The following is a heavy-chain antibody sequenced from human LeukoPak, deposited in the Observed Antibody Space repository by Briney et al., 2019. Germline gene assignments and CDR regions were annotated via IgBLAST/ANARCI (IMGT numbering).Heavy chain of an antibody. D-gene: IGHD6-19*01. CDR3: ARDRAGKGYFDY. Sequence: SETLSLTCAVSGYSISSGYYWGWIRQPPGKGLERIGSIYHSGSTYYNPSLKSRVTISVDTSKNQFSLKLSSVTAADTAVYYCARDRAGKGYFDYWGQGTLVTVSS. V-gene: IGHV4-38-2*02. J-gene: IGHJ4*02. CDR2: IYHSGST. CDR1: GYSISSGYY.